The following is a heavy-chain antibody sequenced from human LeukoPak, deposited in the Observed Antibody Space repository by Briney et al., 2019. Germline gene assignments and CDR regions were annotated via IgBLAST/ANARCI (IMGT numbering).Heavy chain of an antibody. CDR3: AREGGRENY. V-gene: IGHV4-34*01. D-gene: IGHD2-15*01. CDR2: INHSGST. CDR1: GGSFSGYY. J-gene: IGHJ4*02. Sequence: SETLSLTCAVYGGSFSGYYWSWIRQPPGKGLEWIGEINHSGSTNYNPSLKSRVTISVDTSKNQFSLKLTSATPADTAVYYCAREGGRENYWGQGTLVTVSS.